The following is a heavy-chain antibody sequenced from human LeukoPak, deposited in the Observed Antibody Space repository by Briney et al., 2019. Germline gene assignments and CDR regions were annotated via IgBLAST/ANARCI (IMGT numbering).Heavy chain of an antibody. CDR3: ARDLPSGSYYLFDY. CDR1: GFTFSSYS. J-gene: IGHJ4*02. Sequence: GGSLRLSCADSGFTFSSYSMNGVRQAPGKGVGRGSSISSSSRYIYYEDSVKGRFTISRNNAKNSLYLPMNSLRAEDTAVYYCARDLPSGSYYLFDYWGQGTLVTVSS. CDR2: ISSSSRYI. D-gene: IGHD3-10*01. V-gene: IGHV3-21*01.